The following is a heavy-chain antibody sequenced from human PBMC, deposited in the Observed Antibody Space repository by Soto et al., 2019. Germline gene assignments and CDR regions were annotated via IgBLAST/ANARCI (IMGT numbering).Heavy chain of an antibody. Sequence: PGESLKISCKGSGYSFTTYWIGWVRQMPGKGLEGMVIIYPGDSDTRYSPSFQGQVTISADKSINTTYLQWSSLKASDTAIYYCARHMAPAGTYGMDVWGQGTTVTVSS. V-gene: IGHV5-51*01. J-gene: IGHJ6*02. D-gene: IGHD6-13*01. CDR1: GYSFTTYW. CDR2: IYPGDSDT. CDR3: ARHMAPAGTYGMDV.